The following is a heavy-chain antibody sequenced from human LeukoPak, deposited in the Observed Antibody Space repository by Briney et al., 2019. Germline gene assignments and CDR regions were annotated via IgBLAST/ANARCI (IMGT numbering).Heavy chain of an antibody. J-gene: IGHJ6*02. CDR1: GDSISSYY. CDR2: IFYSGST. D-gene: IGHD1-26*01. V-gene: IGHV4-59*01. Sequence: PSETLSLTCIVSGDSISSYYWSWIRQLPGKGLEWIGYIFYSGSTNYNPSLKSRVTISIDTSKNQFSLRLSSVTAADTAVFYCTRVRWELGYYYGMDVWGQGTTVTVSS. CDR3: TRVRWELGYYYGMDV.